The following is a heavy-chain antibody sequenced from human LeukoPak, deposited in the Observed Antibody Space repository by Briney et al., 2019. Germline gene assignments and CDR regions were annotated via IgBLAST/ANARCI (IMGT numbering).Heavy chain of an antibody. D-gene: IGHD3-9*01. CDR1: GFTVSSNY. J-gene: IGHJ6*02. V-gene: IGHV3-66*01. Sequence: PGGSLRLACAPSGFTVSSNYMSCVRQAPGDWRGWGSAIYSGGSTYYAASVKGRFTLSRDNSKNTLYLQMNSLRAEDTAVYYCARDYQDYDILTGYYGEGMDVWGQGTTVTVSS. CDR2: IYSGGST. CDR3: ARDYQDYDILTGYYGEGMDV.